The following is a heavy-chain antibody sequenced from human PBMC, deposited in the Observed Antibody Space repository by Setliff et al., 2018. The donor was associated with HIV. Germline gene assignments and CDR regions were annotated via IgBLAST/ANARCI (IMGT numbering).Heavy chain of an antibody. Sequence: SETLSLTCTVSGVSISNYYWGWIRRPPGKGLEWIGSIYARGSTYYNPSLKSRVTISVDTSKNQFSLKLSSVTAADTAVYYCARHNVITYGGLIYDYLYYGLDVWGRGTPVTVSS. D-gene: IGHD3-16*02. CDR3: ARHNVITYGGLIYDYLYYGLDV. J-gene: IGHJ6*02. CDR2: IYARGST. CDR1: GVSISNYY. V-gene: IGHV4-4*09.